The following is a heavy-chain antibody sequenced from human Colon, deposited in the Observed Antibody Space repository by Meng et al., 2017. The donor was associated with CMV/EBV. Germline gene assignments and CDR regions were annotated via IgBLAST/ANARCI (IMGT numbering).Heavy chain of an antibody. CDR1: GFTFRSYG. CDR2: IRYDGSNK. D-gene: IGHD1-26*01. J-gene: IGHJ3*02. CDR3: TRGHSGIDIYAFDI. Sequence: GESLKISCAASGFTFRSYGLHWGRQAPGKGLEWVAFIRYDGSNKYYADSVKGRFTISRDNSQNTLYLQMNSLKSEDTAVYYCTRGHSGIDIYAFDIWGQGTLVTVSS. V-gene: IGHV3-30*02.